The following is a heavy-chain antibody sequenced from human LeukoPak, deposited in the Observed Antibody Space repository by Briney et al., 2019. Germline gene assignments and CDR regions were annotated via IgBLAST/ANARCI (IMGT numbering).Heavy chain of an antibody. J-gene: IGHJ4*02. D-gene: IGHD1-7*01. CDR1: GFTFSNYW. CDR3: ARGQDKWNYEGHFEY. Sequence: GRSLRLSCAASGFTFSNYWMSWVRQAPGKGLEWVANIKQDGSEKYYVDSVKGRFTISRDNAKNSLYLQMNSLRAEDTAVYYCARGQDKWNYEGHFEYWGQGTMVTVSS. CDR2: IKQDGSEK. V-gene: IGHV3-7*04.